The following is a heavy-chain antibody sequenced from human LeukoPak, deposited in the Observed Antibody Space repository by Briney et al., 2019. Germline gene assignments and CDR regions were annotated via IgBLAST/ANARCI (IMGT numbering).Heavy chain of an antibody. Sequence: GGSLSLSCAASGLTFSSYAMHWVRQAPGKGLEWVAVISYDGSNKYYADSVKGRFTISRDSSKNTLFLQMNSLRTEDTAVYYCAKISAVAATPGAFDIWGQGTMVTVSS. J-gene: IGHJ3*02. CDR3: AKISAVAATPGAFDI. CDR2: ISYDGSNK. CDR1: GLTFSSYA. V-gene: IGHV3-30-3*02. D-gene: IGHD6-19*01.